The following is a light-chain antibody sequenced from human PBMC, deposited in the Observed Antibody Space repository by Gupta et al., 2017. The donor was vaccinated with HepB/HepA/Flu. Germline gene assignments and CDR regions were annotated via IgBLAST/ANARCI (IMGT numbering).Light chain of an antibody. CDR3: QSADNSGTLWV. CDR1: TLPKQY. J-gene: IGLJ3*02. Sequence: SYELTQPPSVSVSPGQTARITCSGDTLPKQYACWYQQNPGQAPVLVIYKDSERPSGIPERFSGSSSGTTVTLTISGVQAEDEADYYCQSADNSGTLWVFGGGTKLTVL. V-gene: IGLV3-25*03. CDR2: KDS.